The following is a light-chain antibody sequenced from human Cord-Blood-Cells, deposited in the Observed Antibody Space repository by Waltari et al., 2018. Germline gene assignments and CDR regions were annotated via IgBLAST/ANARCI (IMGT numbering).Light chain of an antibody. V-gene: IGKV1-12*02. CDR2: AAS. J-gene: IGKJ1*01. CDR3: QQANSFPWT. CDR1: QGISSG. Sequence: DIQITQSPSPVSASVGSRVTTTCLASQGISSGLALYQQKTGKAPILLIYAASSLQSGVPSRFSGSGSGTDFTLTISSLQPEDFATYYCQQANSFPWTFGQGTKVEIK.